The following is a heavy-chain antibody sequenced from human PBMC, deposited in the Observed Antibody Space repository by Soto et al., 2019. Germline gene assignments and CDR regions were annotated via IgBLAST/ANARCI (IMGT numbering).Heavy chain of an antibody. V-gene: IGHV1-2*04. CDR2: INPNSGGT. J-gene: IGHJ6*02. D-gene: IGHD6-13*01. Sequence: GASVKVSCKASGYTFTGYYMHWVRQAPGQGLEWMGWINPNSGGTNYAQKFQGWVTMTRDTSISTAYMELSRLRSDDTAVYYCARDMLHRDSSSWPPPYYYYYGMDVWGQGTTVTVSS. CDR1: GYTFTGYY. CDR3: ARDMLHRDSSSWPPPYYYYYGMDV.